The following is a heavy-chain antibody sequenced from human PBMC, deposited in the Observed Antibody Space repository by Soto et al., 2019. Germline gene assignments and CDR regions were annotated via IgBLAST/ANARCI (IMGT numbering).Heavy chain of an antibody. V-gene: IGHV3-23*01. J-gene: IGHJ6*02. CDR2: ISGSGGST. Sequence: PGGSLRLSCGASGFTFSSYAMSWVRQAPGKGLAWVSAISGSGGSTYYADSVKGRFTISRDNSKNTLYLQMNSLRAEDTAVYYCAKGRYYYGSGSYFPIPYYYYYGMDVWGQGTTVTVS. CDR3: AKGRYYYGSGSYFPIPYYYYYGMDV. CDR1: GFTFSSYA. D-gene: IGHD3-10*01.